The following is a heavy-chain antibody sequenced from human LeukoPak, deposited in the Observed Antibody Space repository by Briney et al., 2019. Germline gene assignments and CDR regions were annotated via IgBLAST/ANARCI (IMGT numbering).Heavy chain of an antibody. D-gene: IGHD6-19*01. CDR3: EGPHLNIYSSGWYPEH. J-gene: IGHJ1*01. CDR1: GFTFSSYS. V-gene: IGHV3-48*01. CDR2: ISSSSSTI. Sequence: GGSLRLSCAASGFTFSSYSMNWVRQAPGKGLEWVSYISSSSSTIYYADSVKGRFTISRDNAKNSLYLQMNSLRAEDTAVYYCEGPHLNIYSSGWYPEHWGHGTLVTVSS.